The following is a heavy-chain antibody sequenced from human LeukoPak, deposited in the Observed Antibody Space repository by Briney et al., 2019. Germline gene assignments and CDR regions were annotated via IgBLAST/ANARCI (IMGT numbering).Heavy chain of an antibody. Sequence: PGGSLRLSCAASGFIFSRDSMNWVRQAPGKGLEWVAYINGGGSPIYYADSVRGRFTISRDNAKNSLYLQMNSLGAEDTAVYYCARDGRAAAGKAFDYWGQGTLVTVSS. J-gene: IGHJ4*02. V-gene: IGHV3-48*01. D-gene: IGHD6-13*01. CDR1: GFIFSRDS. CDR3: ARDGRAAAGKAFDY. CDR2: INGGGSPI.